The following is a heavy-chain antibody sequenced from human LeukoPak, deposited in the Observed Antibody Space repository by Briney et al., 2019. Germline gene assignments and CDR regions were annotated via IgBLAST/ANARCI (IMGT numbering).Heavy chain of an antibody. V-gene: IGHV3-23*01. CDR1: GFTFTSFA. Sequence: PGGSLRLSCAASGFTFTSFAMSWVRQAPGKGLEWVSTLSDSGVRTCYADSVKGRFTISRDNSRNTLYLQLNSLRAEDTAVYFCAKTRYCSGGSCHPDYWGQGTLVTVSS. CDR2: LSDSGVRT. J-gene: IGHJ4*02. CDR3: AKTRYCSGGSCHPDY. D-gene: IGHD2-15*01.